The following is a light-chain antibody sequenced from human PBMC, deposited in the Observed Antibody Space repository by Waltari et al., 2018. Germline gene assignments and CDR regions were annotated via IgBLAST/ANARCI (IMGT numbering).Light chain of an antibody. Sequence: EVVLTQSPATLSFSPGERATLSCGASQRVVNDLIAWYQLRPGQAPRLLMFATSNRPTGIPDRFSGSGSGTDFTLKISRVEAEDFGVYYCMQDAQDPFFTFGPGTKVDIK. V-gene: IGKV3D-20*02. CDR1: QRVVNDL. J-gene: IGKJ3*01. CDR3: MQDAQDPFFT. CDR2: ATS.